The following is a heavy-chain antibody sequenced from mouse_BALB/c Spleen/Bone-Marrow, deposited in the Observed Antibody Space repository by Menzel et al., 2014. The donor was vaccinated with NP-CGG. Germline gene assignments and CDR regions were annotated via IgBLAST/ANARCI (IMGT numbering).Heavy chain of an antibody. CDR2: IQYSGST. Sequence: EVKLLESGPDLVKPSQSLSPTCTVTGYSITSGYSWYWIRQFPGNKLEWMGYIQYSGSTNYNPSLKSRISITRDTSKNQIFLQLISVTTEDSAAYYCSKRQNHYCGYYFDYWGQGTTLTVSS. D-gene: IGHD1-2*01. V-gene: IGHV3-1*02. CDR1: GYSITSGYS. J-gene: IGHJ2*01. CDR3: SKRQNHYCGYYFDY.